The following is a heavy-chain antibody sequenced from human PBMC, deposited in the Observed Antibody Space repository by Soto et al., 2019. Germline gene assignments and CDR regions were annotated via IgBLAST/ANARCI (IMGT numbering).Heavy chain of an antibody. D-gene: IGHD3-10*01. CDR3: AREGSYYYGSGSYYYYYYGMDV. CDR2: INPSGGST. CDR1: GYTFTSYY. Sequence: ASVKVSCKASGYTFTSYYMHWVRQAPGQGLEWMGIINPSGGSTSYAQKFQGRVTMTRDTSTSTVYMELSSLRSEDTAVYYCAREGSYYYGSGSYYYYYYGMDVWGQGTTVTAP. V-gene: IGHV1-46*01. J-gene: IGHJ6*02.